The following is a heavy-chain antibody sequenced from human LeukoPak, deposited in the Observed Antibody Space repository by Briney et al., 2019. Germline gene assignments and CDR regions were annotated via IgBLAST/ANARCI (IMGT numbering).Heavy chain of an antibody. CDR2: IYKGVNT. D-gene: IGHD1-26*01. CDR3: ARSRAFNSGAFDP. V-gene: IGHV4-61*01. CDR1: GASVSSASY. Sequence: SETLSLTCTVSGASVSSASYWTWIRQPPGKGVEWIAHIYKGVNTNYNPSLKSRVTISVDTSKNQFSLRLNSVTAADTAVYYCARSRAFNSGAFDPWGQGSLVTVSS. J-gene: IGHJ5*02.